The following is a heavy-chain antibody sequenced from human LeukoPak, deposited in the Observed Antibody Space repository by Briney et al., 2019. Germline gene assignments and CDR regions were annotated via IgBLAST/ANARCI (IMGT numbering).Heavy chain of an antibody. Sequence: SETLSLTCAVSGYSISSVYYGRWIPRPPGKGLEWIESIYYSGSTNYNPSLKSRITISVDTSKNQFSLKLSSVTAADTAVYYCARAHAGYSSACDYWGQGTLVTVSS. J-gene: IGHJ4*02. CDR2: IYYSGST. CDR1: GYSISSVYY. CDR3: ARAHAGYSSACDY. V-gene: IGHV4-59*01. D-gene: IGHD6-25*01.